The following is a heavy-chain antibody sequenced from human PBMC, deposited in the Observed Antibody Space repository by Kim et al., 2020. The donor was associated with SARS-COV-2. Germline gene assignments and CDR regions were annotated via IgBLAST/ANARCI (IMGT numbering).Heavy chain of an antibody. Sequence: GESLKISCKGSGYSFTSYWIGWVRQMPGKGLEWMGIIYPGDSDTRYSPSFQGQVTISADKSISTAYLQWSSLKASDTAMYYCARHPIRGDSSGYFFDYWRQGTLVTVSS. V-gene: IGHV5-51*01. CDR1: GYSFTSYW. J-gene: IGHJ4*02. CDR2: IYPGDSDT. CDR3: ARHPIRGDSSGYFFDY. D-gene: IGHD3-22*01.